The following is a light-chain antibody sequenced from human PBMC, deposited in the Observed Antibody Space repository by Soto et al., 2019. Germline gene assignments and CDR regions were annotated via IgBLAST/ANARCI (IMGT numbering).Light chain of an antibody. CDR2: NSY. CDR3: SSWDASLNGYV. V-gene: IGLV1-44*01. J-gene: IGLJ1*01. Sequence: QSVLTQPPSASGTPGQRVTISCSGSSSNIGSKTVNWYQQLPGTVPKLLIYNSYQRPSGVPDRFSASKSGTSASLAISGLQSEDEDDYYCSSWDASLNGYVFGTGTKVTVL. CDR1: SSNIGSKT.